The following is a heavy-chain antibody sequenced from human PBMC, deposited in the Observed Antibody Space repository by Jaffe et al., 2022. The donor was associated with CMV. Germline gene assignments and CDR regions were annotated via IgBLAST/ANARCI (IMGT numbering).Heavy chain of an antibody. CDR2: INHSGST. V-gene: IGHV4-34*01. J-gene: IGHJ4*02. Sequence: QVQLQQWGAGLLKPSETLSLTCAVYGGSFSGYYWSWIRQPPGKGLEWIGEINHSGSTNYNPSLKSRVTISVDTSKNQFSLKLSSVTAADTAVYYCARGNRLDQLLSPPRGGGYDYPLDYWGQGTLVTVSS. D-gene: IGHD5-12*01. CDR3: ARGNRLDQLLSPPRGGGYDYPLDY. CDR1: GGSFSGYY.